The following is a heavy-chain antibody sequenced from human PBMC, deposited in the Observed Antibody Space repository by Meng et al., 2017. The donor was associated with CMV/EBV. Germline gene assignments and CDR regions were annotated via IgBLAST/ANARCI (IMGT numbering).Heavy chain of an antibody. V-gene: IGHV3-7*01. CDR2: IKQDGSEK. J-gene: IGHJ4*02. CDR1: GFTFSSYW. Sequence: GESLKISCAASGFTFSSYWMSWVRQAPGKRLEWVANIKQDGSEKYYVDSVKGRFTISRDNAKNSLYLQMNSLRAEDTAVYYCARDVVGAEAYFDYWGQGTLVTVSS. CDR3: ARDVVGAEAYFDY. D-gene: IGHD1-26*01.